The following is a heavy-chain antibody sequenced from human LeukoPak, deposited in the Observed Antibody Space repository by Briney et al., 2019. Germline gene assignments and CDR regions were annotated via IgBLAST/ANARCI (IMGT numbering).Heavy chain of an antibody. CDR2: IDTAGDT. D-gene: IGHD6-13*01. CDR1: GFTFSTYD. Sequence: GGSLRLSCAASGFTFSTYDMHWVRQATGKGLEWVSAIDTAGDTYYPGSVKGRFSISRENAKNSLYLQMNSLRAGDTAVYYCAGVAAGGKGFDYWGQGTLVTVSS. J-gene: IGHJ4*02. V-gene: IGHV3-13*01. CDR3: AGVAAGGKGFDY.